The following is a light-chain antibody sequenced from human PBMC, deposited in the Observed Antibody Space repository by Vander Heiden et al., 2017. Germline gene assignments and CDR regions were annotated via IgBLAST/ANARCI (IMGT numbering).Light chain of an antibody. CDR1: QSVSSN. Sequence: EIVMMQSPATLSVPPGERATLSCRASQSVSSNLAWYQQKPGQAPRLLIYGASTRATGIPARHSGSGSGTEFTLTISSLQSGDIAVYYCQQENNWPFTFGQGTKLDIK. CDR2: GAS. J-gene: IGKJ2*01. CDR3: QQENNWPFT. V-gene: IGKV3-15*01.